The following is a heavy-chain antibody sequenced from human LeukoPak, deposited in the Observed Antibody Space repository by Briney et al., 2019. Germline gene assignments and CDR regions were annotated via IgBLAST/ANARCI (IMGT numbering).Heavy chain of an antibody. D-gene: IGHD3-3*01. CDR1: GYTFTNYG. CDR3: ATLGDVLRLFPLISLDGMDV. Sequence: ASVRVSCKASGYTFTNYGITWVRQAPGQGLEWKGWISAYNGDTNYAQRFQGRITMTTDTSTTTAYMELRSLRSDDTAVYCCATLGDVLRLFPLISLDGMDVWGQGTTVTVSS. CDR2: ISAYNGDT. J-gene: IGHJ6*02. V-gene: IGHV1-18*01.